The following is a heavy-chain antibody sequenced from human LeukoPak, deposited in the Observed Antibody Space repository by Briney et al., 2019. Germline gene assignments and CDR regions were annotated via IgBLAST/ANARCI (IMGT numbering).Heavy chain of an antibody. V-gene: IGHV3-7*01. CDR1: GFTFSHYW. Sequence: GGSLRLSCAASGFTFSHYWMSWVRQAPGKGLEWVANINQDGGDEYYVDSVKGRFTISRDNAKNSLYLQMNSLRAEDTAMYYCARDVAAADSWGQGTLVTGSS. CDR3: ARDVAAADS. D-gene: IGHD6-13*01. J-gene: IGHJ4*02. CDR2: INQDGGDE.